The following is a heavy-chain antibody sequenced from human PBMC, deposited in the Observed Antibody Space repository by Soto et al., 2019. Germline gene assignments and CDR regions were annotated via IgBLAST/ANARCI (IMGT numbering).Heavy chain of an antibody. D-gene: IGHD3-22*01. J-gene: IGHJ6*02. CDR3: ARDHTDFHSSGDPHGMGV. CDR1: EYGFSRYA. CDR2: IYAGNGNT. V-gene: IGHV1-3*01. Sequence: ASVKVSCKTSEYGFSRYAFHWVRQAPGQGLEGMGWIYAGNGNTKYSQKFQGRVTISRDTFASTTYLELGGLPSEDTALYFWARDHTDFHSSGDPHGMGVWGQWTTVTVSS.